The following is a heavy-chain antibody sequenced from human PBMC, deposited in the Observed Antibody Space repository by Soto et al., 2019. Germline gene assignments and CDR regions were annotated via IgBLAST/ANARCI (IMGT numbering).Heavy chain of an antibody. V-gene: IGHV6-1*01. Sequence: SQTLSLTCAISGDSVSSNSATWNWIRQSPSRGLEWLGRTYYRSKWYNDYAVSVKSRVTIDPDTSKNQFSLQLNSVTPEDTAVYYCAREEIAAAYNWFDPWGQGTLVTVSS. J-gene: IGHJ5*02. CDR3: AREEIAAAYNWFDP. D-gene: IGHD6-13*01. CDR2: TYYRSKWYN. CDR1: GDSVSSNSAT.